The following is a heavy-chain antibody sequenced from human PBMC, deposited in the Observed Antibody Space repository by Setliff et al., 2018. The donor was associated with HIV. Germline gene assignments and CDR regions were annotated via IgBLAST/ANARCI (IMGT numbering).Heavy chain of an antibody. V-gene: IGHV3-74*01. Sequence: GGSLRLSCAASGFTFSRYWMHWVRQAPGQGLVWVSGINNDTTTTTYADSVKGRFSISRDNAKNTLYLQMNGLRGDDTAVYYCAMFSSSSDWGQGTQVTVSS. J-gene: IGHJ4*02. CDR3: AMFSSSSD. CDR2: INNDTTTT. D-gene: IGHD6-6*01. CDR1: GFTFSRYW.